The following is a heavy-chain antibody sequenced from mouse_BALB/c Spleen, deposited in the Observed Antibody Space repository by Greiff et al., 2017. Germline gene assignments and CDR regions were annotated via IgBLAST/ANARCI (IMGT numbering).Heavy chain of an antibody. CDR1: GFTFSSYA. CDR2: ISSGGST. J-gene: IGHJ3*01. CDR3: ARGDGYNTFAY. D-gene: IGHD2-3*01. Sequence: EVKLMESGGGLVTPGGSLKLSCADSGFTFSSYAMAWVRQTPEKRLEWVASISSGGSTYYPASVTGRFTITRDNARNILYLQMSSLRSEDTAMYDCARGDGYNTFAYWGQGTRVTVSA. V-gene: IGHV5-6-5*01.